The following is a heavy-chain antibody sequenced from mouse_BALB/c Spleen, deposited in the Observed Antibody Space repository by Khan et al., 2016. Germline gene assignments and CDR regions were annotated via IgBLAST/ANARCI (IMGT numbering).Heavy chain of an antibody. CDR1: GFTFSGFW. Sequence: EVQLLETGGGLVQPGGSRGLSCEGSGFTFSGFWMSWVRQTPGKTLEWIGDINSDGSAINYAPSIKDRFTIFRDNDQNTLYLQMNKVRSEDTATYFCLRWGGWNFDVWGAGTTVTVSS. CDR2: INSDGSAI. J-gene: IGHJ1*01. CDR3: LRWGGWNFDV. V-gene: IGHV11-2*02.